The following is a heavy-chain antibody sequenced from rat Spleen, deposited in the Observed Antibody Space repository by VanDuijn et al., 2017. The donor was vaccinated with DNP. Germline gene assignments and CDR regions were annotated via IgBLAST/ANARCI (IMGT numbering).Heavy chain of an antibody. CDR3: AKDAFDY. CDR2: ISSAGST. Sequence: EVQLQESGPGLVKPSQSLSLTCSVTGYSITSSYRWNWIRKFPGNKLEWMGFISSAGSTNYNPSLKSRISITRDTSKNQFFLQVNSVTTEDTATYYCAKDAFDYWGQGVMVTVSS. V-gene: IGHV3-3*01. CDR1: GYSITSSYR. J-gene: IGHJ2*01.